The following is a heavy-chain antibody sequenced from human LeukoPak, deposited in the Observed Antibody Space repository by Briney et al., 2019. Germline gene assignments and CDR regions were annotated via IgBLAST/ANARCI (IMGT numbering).Heavy chain of an antibody. D-gene: IGHD5-12*01. J-gene: IGHJ5*02. CDR3: AKQWDIVATWGRWFDP. Sequence: SETLSLTCTVSGVSITHYGGWIRQPPGKGLEWIGSFYYSGNTYYNSSLESRVTISVDTSKNQFSLKLTSVTAADTAIYYCAKQWDIVATWGRWFDPWGQGIQVTVSS. CDR1: GVSITHY. V-gene: IGHV4-39*01. CDR2: FYYSGNT.